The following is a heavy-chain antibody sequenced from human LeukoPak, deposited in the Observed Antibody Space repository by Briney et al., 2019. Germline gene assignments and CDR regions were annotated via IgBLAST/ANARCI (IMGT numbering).Heavy chain of an antibody. CDR2: IVVGSDNT. V-gene: IGHV1-58*02. Sequence: SVKVSCKTSGFAFTSSAMQWVRQARGQRLEWIGWIVVGSDNTNYAQKFQERVTITRDMSTSTAYMELSSLRSEDTAVYYCAADLGYCSGGRCHLDYWGQGTLVTVSS. CDR3: AADLGYCSGGRCHLDY. J-gene: IGHJ4*02. CDR1: GFAFTSSA. D-gene: IGHD2-15*01.